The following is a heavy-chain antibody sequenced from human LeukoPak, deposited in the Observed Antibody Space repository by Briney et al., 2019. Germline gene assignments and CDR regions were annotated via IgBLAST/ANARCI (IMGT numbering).Heavy chain of an antibody. D-gene: IGHD3-10*01. J-gene: IGHJ4*02. V-gene: IGHV4-34*01. CDR3: ARHYGS. CDR2: VYYSGTT. CDR1: GGSFSGYY. Sequence: PSETLSLTCAVYGGSFSGYYWSWIRQPPGKGLEWIGSVYYSGTTYYNPSLKSRVTISVDTSKNQFSLKLSSVTAADTAVYYCARHYGSRGQGTLVTVSS.